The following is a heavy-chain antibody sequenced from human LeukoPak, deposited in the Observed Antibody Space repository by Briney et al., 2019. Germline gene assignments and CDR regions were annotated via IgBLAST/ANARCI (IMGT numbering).Heavy chain of an antibody. V-gene: IGHV3-66*01. D-gene: IGHD1-26*01. J-gene: IGHJ4*02. CDR2: IYSGGST. Sequence: GGSLRLSCAASGFTFSSYAMSWVRQAPGKGLEWVSVIYSGGSTYYADSVKGRFTISRDNSKNTLYLQMNSLRAEDTAVYYCARSYALGPLMGKWELLFDYWGQGTLVTVSS. CDR3: ARSYALGPLMGKWELLFDY. CDR1: GFTFSSYA.